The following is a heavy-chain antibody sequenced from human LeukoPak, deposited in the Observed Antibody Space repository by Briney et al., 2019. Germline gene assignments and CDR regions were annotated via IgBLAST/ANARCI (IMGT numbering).Heavy chain of an antibody. Sequence: MTSETLSLTCTVSGGSIRSYYWSWIRQPPGKGLEWIGYIYYSGSTNYNPSLKSRVTISVDTSKNQFSLKLSSVTAADTAVYYCARGRSYYDILTGYYNVHNFDYWGQGTLVTVSS. CDR1: GGSIRSYY. J-gene: IGHJ4*02. CDR2: IYYSGST. CDR3: ARGRSYYDILTGYYNVHNFDY. V-gene: IGHV4-59*01. D-gene: IGHD3-9*01.